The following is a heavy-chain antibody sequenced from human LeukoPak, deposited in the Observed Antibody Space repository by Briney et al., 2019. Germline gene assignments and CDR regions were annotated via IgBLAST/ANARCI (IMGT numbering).Heavy chain of an antibody. V-gene: IGHV3-53*04. Sequence: PGGSLRLSCAASGFTVSSNYMSWVRQAPGKGLEWVSVIYSGGSTYYADSVKGRFTISRHNSKNTLYLQMNSLRAEDTAVYYCARDGGFGELDDSEDYYGMDVWGQGTTVTVSS. CDR2: IYSGGST. D-gene: IGHD3-10*01. CDR1: GFTVSSNY. J-gene: IGHJ6*02. CDR3: ARDGGFGELDDSEDYYGMDV.